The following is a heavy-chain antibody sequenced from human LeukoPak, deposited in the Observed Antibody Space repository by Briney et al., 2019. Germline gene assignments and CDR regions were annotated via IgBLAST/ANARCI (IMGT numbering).Heavy chain of an antibody. J-gene: IGHJ5*02. D-gene: IGHD3-16*02. CDR3: ARECIMITFGGVIAYNWFDP. CDR2: IYYSGST. CDR1: GGSISSGDYY. V-gene: IGHV4-30-4*08. Sequence: PSETLSLTCTVSGGSISSGDYYWSWIRQPPGKGLEWIGYIYYSGSTYYNPSLKSRVTISVDTSKNQFSLKLSSVTAADTAVYYCARECIMITFGGVIAYNWFDPWGQGTLVTVSS.